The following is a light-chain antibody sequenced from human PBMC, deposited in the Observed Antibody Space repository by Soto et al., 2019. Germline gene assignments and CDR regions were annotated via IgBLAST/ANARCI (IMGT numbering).Light chain of an antibody. Sequence: QSALTQPASVSGSPGQSITISCAGTSGDVGGYNYVSWYQQHPGKAPKLMIYDVSNRPSGVSNRFSGSKSGNTASLTISWLQAEDEADYYCSSYTSSSTSYVFGTGTKITVL. CDR2: DVS. V-gene: IGLV2-14*03. J-gene: IGLJ1*01. CDR1: SGDVGGYNY. CDR3: SSYTSSSTSYV.